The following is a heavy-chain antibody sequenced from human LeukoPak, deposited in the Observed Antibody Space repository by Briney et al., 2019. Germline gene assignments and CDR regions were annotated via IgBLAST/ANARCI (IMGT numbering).Heavy chain of an antibody. Sequence: GASVKVSCKASGYTFTSYYMHWVRQAPGQGLEWMGWISAYNGNTNYAQKLQGRVTMTADTSTSTAYMELRSLRSDDTAVYYCARGPGSYPDYWGQGTLVTVSS. CDR2: ISAYNGNT. CDR1: GYTFTSYY. V-gene: IGHV1-18*04. CDR3: ARGPGSYPDY. J-gene: IGHJ4*02. D-gene: IGHD1-26*01.